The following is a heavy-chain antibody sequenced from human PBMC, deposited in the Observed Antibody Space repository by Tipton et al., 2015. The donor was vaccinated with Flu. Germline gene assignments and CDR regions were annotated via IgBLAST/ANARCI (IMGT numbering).Heavy chain of an antibody. V-gene: IGHV3-48*03. CDR3: ARDFTIFGVVIYSYYGMDV. Sequence: SLRLSCAASGFTFSSYEMNWVRQAPGKGLEWVSYISSSGSTIYYADSVKGRFTISRDNAKNSLYLQMNSLRAEDTAVYYCARDFTIFGVVIYSYYGMDVWGQGTTVTVSS. CDR1: GFTFSSYE. J-gene: IGHJ6*02. CDR2: ISSSGSTI. D-gene: IGHD3-3*01.